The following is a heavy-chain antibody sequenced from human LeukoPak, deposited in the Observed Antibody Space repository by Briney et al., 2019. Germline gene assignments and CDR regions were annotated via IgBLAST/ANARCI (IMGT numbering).Heavy chain of an antibody. CDR3: AKDPSLTIEYSSSSRVADY. Sequence: GGSLRLSCAASGFTFSSYGMHWVRQAPGKGLERVAFIRYDGSNKYYADSVKGRFTISRDNSKNTLYLQMNSLRAEDTAVYYCAKDPSLTIEYSSSSRVADYWGQGTLVTVSS. J-gene: IGHJ4*02. D-gene: IGHD6-6*01. V-gene: IGHV3-30*02. CDR1: GFTFSSYG. CDR2: IRYDGSNK.